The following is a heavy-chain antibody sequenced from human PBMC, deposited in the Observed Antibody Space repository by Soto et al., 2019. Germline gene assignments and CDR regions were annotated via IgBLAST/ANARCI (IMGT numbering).Heavy chain of an antibody. J-gene: IGHJ3*02. CDR3: ARWLRGSGYYHDAFDI. CDR2: IYYSGST. CDR1: GGSISSYY. V-gene: IGHV4-59*01. Sequence: SETLSLTCTVSGGSISSYYWSWIRQPPGKGLEWIGYIYYSGSTNYNPSLKSRVTISVDTSKNQFSLKLSSVTAADTAVYYCARWLRGSGYYHDAFDIWGQGTMVTVSS. D-gene: IGHD3-22*01.